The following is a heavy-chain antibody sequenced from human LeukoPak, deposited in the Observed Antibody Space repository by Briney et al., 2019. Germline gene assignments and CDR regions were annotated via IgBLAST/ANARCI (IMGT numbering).Heavy chain of an antibody. Sequence: SQTLSLTCAVSGGSISSGGYSWSWIRQPPGKGLEWIGYIYHSGSTYYNPSLKSRVTISVDRSKNQFSLKLSSVTAADTAVYYCARTQLGYCSSTSCYPDDYWGQGTLVTVS. CDR1: GGSISSGGYS. J-gene: IGHJ4*02. CDR3: ARTQLGYCSSTSCYPDDY. V-gene: IGHV4-30-2*01. CDR2: IYHSGST. D-gene: IGHD2-2*01.